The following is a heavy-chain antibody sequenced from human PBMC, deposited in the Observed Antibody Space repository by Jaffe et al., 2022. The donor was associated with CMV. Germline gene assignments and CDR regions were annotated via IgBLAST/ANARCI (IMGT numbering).Heavy chain of an antibody. D-gene: IGHD6-19*01. CDR1: GFTFSNAW. V-gene: IGHV3-15*01. CDR3: TTDYIWDGWRVVDY. Sequence: EVQLVESGGGLVKPGGSLRLSCAASGFTFSNAWMSWVRQAPGKGLEWVGRIKSKTDGGTTDYAAPVKGRFTISRDDSKNTLYLQMNSLKTEDTAVYYCTTDYIWDGWRVVDYWGQGTLVTVSS. J-gene: IGHJ4*02. CDR2: IKSKTDGGTT.